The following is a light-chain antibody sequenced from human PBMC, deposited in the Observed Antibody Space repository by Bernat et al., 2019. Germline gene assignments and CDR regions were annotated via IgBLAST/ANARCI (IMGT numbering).Light chain of an antibody. CDR1: SSDVGGYNY. CDR2: DVN. Sequence: QSALTQPRSVSGSPGQSVTISCTGTSSDVGGYNYVPWYQQHPGKAPKLMIFDVNKRPSGVPDRFSGSKSGNTASLTISGLQAEDEADYYCCSYAGNTAWVFGGGTKVTVL. CDR3: CSYAGNTAWV. J-gene: IGLJ3*02. V-gene: IGLV2-11*01.